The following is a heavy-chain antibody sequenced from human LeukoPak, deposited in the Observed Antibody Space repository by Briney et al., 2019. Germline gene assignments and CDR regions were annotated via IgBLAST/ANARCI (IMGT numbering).Heavy chain of an antibody. CDR1: GGSISSSSYY. CDR3: AREEGYSRHNYYDSSGYHRRIDY. J-gene: IGHJ4*02. CDR2: IYYSGST. Sequence: SETLSLTCTVSGGSISSSSYYWGWIRQPPGKGLEWIGSIYYSGSTYYNPSLKSRVTISVDTSKNQFSLKLSSVTAADTAVYYCAREEGYSRHNYYDSSGYHRRIDYWGQGTLVTVSS. V-gene: IGHV4-39*02. D-gene: IGHD3-22*01.